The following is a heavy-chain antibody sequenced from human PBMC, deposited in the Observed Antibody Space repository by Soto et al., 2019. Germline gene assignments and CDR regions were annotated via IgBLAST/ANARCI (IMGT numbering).Heavy chain of an antibody. CDR2: IYYSGST. Sequence: SETLSLTCTVSGDSISSNYWSWIRQPPGKGLEWIGYIYYSGSTNNNPSLKSRVTIPVDTSKNQFSLKLSSVTVADTAVYYCARGASCTNGVCYSSPFDPWGQGTLVTVSS. CDR1: GDSISSNY. D-gene: IGHD2-8*01. CDR3: ARGASCTNGVCYSSPFDP. J-gene: IGHJ5*02. V-gene: IGHV4-59*08.